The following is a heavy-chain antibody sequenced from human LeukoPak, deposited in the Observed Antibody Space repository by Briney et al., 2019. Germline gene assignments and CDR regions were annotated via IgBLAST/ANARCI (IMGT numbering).Heavy chain of an antibody. CDR3: ASSRPLGEVVVFGY. V-gene: IGHV1-2*02. CDR2: INPNSGGT. Sequence: ASVKVSCKASGYTFTSYGISWVRQAPGQGLEWMGWINPNSGGTNYAQKFQGRVTMTRDTSISTAYMELSRLRSDDTAVYYCASSRPLGEVVVFGYWGQGTLVTVSS. J-gene: IGHJ4*02. CDR1: GYTFTSYG. D-gene: IGHD3-22*01.